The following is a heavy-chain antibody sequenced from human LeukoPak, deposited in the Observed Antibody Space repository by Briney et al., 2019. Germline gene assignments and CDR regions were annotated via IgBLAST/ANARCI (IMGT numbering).Heavy chain of an antibody. CDR1: GFIFSNYW. V-gene: IGHV3-7*01. Sequence: GGSLRLSCAASGFIFSNYWMSWVRQAPGKGLEWVANIKQDGSEKYYVDSVKGRFTISRDNAKNSLYLQMNSLRAEDTAVYYCARDGPYCSSTSCYRYYFDYWGQGTLVTVSS. D-gene: IGHD2-2*01. CDR2: IKQDGSEK. CDR3: ARDGPYCSSTSCYRYYFDY. J-gene: IGHJ4*02.